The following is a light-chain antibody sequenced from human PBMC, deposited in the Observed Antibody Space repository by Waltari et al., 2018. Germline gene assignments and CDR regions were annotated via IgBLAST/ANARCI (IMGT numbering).Light chain of an antibody. V-gene: IGLV7-43*01. J-gene: IGLJ3*02. CDR2: STT. CDR1: TGAVTGAFY. CDR3: LLYYGGAWV. Sequence: QTVVTQEPSLTVSPGGTVTPTCSSSTGAVTGAFYPNWFQQKPGQVPRPLIFSTTYKHSWTPARFSGSLLGGKAALTLSGAQPEDESEYYCLLYYGGAWVFGGGTKLTVL.